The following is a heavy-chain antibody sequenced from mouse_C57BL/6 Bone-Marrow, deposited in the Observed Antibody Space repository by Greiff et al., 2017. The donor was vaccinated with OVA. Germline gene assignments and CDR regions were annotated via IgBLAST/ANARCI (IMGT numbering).Heavy chain of an antibody. V-gene: IGHV5-17*01. J-gene: IGHJ2*01. CDR1: GFTFSDYG. CDR3: ARPGYYGSSPFDY. CDR2: ISSGSSTI. D-gene: IGHD1-1*01. Sequence: EVNVVESGGGLVKPGGSLKLSCAASGFTFSDYGMHWVRQAPEKGLEWVAYISSGSSTIYYADTLKGRFTISRDNAKNTLFLQMTSLRSEDTAMYYGARPGYYGSSPFDYWGQGTTLTVSS.